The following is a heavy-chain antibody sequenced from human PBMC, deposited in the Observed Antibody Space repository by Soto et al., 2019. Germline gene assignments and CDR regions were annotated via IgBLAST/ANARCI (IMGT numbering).Heavy chain of an antibody. CDR2: LSGSAGST. CDR1: GFTFSSDA. Sequence: PGGSLGLSCAASGFTFSSDAMRWVRQVPGKGLEWVSTLSGSAGSTHYADYVKGQFTVSRDSSKNTLYLQKNCLKDEDTAVYYCANGASYYGENYWGQATLVTVSS. V-gene: IGHV3-23*01. CDR3: ANGASYYGENY. D-gene: IGHD4-17*01. J-gene: IGHJ4*02.